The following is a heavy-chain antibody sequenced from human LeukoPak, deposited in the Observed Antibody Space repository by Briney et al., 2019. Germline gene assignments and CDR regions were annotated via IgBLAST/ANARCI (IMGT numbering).Heavy chain of an antibody. D-gene: IGHD6-13*01. CDR3: ARGLSGSSWYIDI. CDR1: GSSISSYY. J-gene: IGHJ3*02. Sequence: SETLSLTCTVSGSSISSYYWSWIRQPPGKGLEWIGYIYYSGSTNYNPSLKSRVTISVDTSKNQFSLKLSSVTAADTAVYSCARGLSGSSWYIDIWGQGTMVTVSS. V-gene: IGHV4-59*01. CDR2: IYYSGST.